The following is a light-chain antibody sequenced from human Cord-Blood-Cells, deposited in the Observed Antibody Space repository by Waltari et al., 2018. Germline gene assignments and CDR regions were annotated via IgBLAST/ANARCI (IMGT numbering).Light chain of an antibody. CDR2: WAS. J-gene: IGKJ1*01. Sequence: DIVMTQSPDSLAVSLGDRAPINCKSSPRVLYSSNNKNYLAWYQQKPGQPPKLLIYWASTRESGVPDRFSGSGSGTDFTLTISSLQAEDVAVYYCQQYYSTPWTFGQGTKVEIK. CDR1: PRVLYSSNNKNY. V-gene: IGKV4-1*01. CDR3: QQYYSTPWT.